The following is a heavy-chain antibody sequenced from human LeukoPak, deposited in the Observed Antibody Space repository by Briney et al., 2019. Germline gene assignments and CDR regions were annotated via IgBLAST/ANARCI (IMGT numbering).Heavy chain of an antibody. Sequence: SETLSLTCTVSGGSISGYYWSWIRQPPGKGLEWIAYIYSSGSTNYNPSLKSRVTISVDTSKNQFSLQLSSVTAADTAVYYCARHTGGGSYPLDYWGQGTLVTVSS. D-gene: IGHD1-26*01. CDR2: IYSSGST. J-gene: IGHJ4*02. V-gene: IGHV4-59*08. CDR3: ARHTGGGSYPLDY. CDR1: GGSISGYY.